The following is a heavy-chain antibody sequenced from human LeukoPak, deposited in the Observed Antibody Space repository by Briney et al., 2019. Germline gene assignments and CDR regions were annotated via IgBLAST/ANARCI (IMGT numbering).Heavy chain of an antibody. J-gene: IGHJ4*02. D-gene: IGHD3-16*01. Sequence: SGGSLRLSCAASGFTFSSYSMSWVRQAPGEGLEWVSGISGSGGRIHYGGNTYYADSVKGRFTISRDTSKNTLYLQMNSLRAEDTAVYYCAKDSRDTYGDFDYWGRGTLVTVSS. CDR1: GFTFSSYS. CDR3: AKDSRDTYGDFDY. V-gene: IGHV3-23*01. CDR2: ISGSGGRIHYGGNT.